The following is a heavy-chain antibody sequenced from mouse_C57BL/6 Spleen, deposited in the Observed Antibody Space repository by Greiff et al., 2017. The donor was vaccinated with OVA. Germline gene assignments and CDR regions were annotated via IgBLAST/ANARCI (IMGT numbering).Heavy chain of an antibody. Sequence: EVKLMESGPGLVKPSQSLSLTCSVTGYSITSGYYWNWIRQSPGNKLEWMGYISYDGSNNYNPSLKNRISITRDTSKNQFFLKLNSVTAEDTATYCCARENWDYWGQGTTLTVSS. D-gene: IGHD4-1*01. V-gene: IGHV3-6*01. J-gene: IGHJ2*01. CDR3: ARENWDY. CDR2: ISYDGSN. CDR1: GYSITSGYY.